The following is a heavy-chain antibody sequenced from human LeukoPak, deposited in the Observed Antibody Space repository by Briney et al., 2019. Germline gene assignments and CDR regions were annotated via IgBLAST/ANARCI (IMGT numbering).Heavy chain of an antibody. CDR3: AKGGMYFFDK. Sequence: PGGCLRLSCAASGFTFRDFGLHWARQAPGWGLEWVAFIRYDGSNQYYLDSVKGRFTISRDDSKNTVYLQMNSLRPEDTAVYYCAKGGMYFFDKWGQGTLVTVSS. CDR1: GFTFRDFG. V-gene: IGHV3-30*02. J-gene: IGHJ4*02. CDR2: IRYDGSNQ.